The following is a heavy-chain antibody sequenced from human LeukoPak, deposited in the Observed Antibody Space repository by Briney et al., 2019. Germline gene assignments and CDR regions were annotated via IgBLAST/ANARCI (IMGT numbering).Heavy chain of an antibody. D-gene: IGHD3-9*01. V-gene: IGHV1-18*01. J-gene: IGHJ4*02. CDR2: ISAYNGNT. CDR3: ASSHYDILTGYSS. Sequence: ASVTVSCTASGYTFTIYGIGWVRQAPGQGLEWMGWISAYNGNTNYAQKLQGRVTMTTDTSTSTAYMELRSLRSDDTAVYYCASSHYDILTGYSSWGQGTLVTVSS. CDR1: GYTFTIYG.